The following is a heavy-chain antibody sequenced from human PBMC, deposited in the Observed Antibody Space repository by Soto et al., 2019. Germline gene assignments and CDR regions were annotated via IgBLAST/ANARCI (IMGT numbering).Heavy chain of an antibody. CDR3: ARRGERWLPEDY. CDR1: GFTFHIYP. Sequence: EVQLLESGGGLVQPGGSLRLSCAASGFTFHIYPMTWVRQTPGKGLEWVSTISRGADDTQYADSVKGRFTLTRDDSKKTLYLQLNGLRAKDTAVYYCARRGERWLPEDYWGQGTLVTVSS. V-gene: IGHV3-23*01. D-gene: IGHD6-19*01. J-gene: IGHJ4*02. CDR2: ISRGADDT.